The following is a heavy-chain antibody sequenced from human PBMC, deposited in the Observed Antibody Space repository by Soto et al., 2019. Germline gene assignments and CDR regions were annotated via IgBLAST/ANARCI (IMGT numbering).Heavy chain of an antibody. J-gene: IGHJ4*02. CDR2: IYYSGST. V-gene: IGHV4-59*01. CDR1: GGSISSDY. D-gene: IGHD2-2*01. CDR3: ATYCISTSCFPDY. Sequence: PSETLSLTCTVSGGSISSDYWSWIRQPPGKGLEWIGYIYYSGSTNYNPSLKSRVTISLDTSKNQFSLRLSSVTAADTAIYYCATYCISTSCFPDYWGQGTLVTVSS.